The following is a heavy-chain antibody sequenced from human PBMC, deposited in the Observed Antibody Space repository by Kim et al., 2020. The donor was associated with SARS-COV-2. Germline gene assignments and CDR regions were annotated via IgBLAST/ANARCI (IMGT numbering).Heavy chain of an antibody. CDR1: GGSFSGYY. CDR2: INHSGST. V-gene: IGHV4-34*01. J-gene: IGHJ6*02. CDR3: ASRYCSGGSCYHYGMDV. Sequence: SETLSLTCAVYGGSFSGYYWSWIRQPPGKGLEWIGEINHSGSTTYNPSLKSRVTISVDTSKNQFSLKLSSVTAADTAGYYCASRYCSGGSCYHYGMDVWGQGTTVTISS. D-gene: IGHD2-15*01.